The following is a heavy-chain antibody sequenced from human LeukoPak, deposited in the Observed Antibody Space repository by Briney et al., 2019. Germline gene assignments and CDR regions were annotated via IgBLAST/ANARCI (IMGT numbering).Heavy chain of an antibody. CDR2: IYYSGST. Sequence: SQTLSLTCTVSGGSISSGGFYWSWIRQHPGKGLEWIGYIYYSGSTYYNPSLKSRVTISVDTSKNQFSLKLSSVTAADTAVYYCARFECSSSWLDYWGQGTLVTVSS. CDR1: GGSISSGGFY. V-gene: IGHV4-31*03. CDR3: ARFECSSSWLDY. J-gene: IGHJ4*02. D-gene: IGHD6-13*01.